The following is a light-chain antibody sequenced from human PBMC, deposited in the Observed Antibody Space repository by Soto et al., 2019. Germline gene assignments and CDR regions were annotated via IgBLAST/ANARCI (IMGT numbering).Light chain of an antibody. V-gene: IGKV3-20*01. CDR3: QQYGSSGT. CDR2: GTS. J-gene: IGKJ1*01. CDR1: QSISNKH. Sequence: EIMLTQSPGTLSLTPGERVTLHCRASQSISNKHLAWYQQKPGQAPRLLIHGTSNRATGIPDRFSGSGSGTDFTLTISRLEPEDFAVYYCQQYGSSGTFGQGTMV.